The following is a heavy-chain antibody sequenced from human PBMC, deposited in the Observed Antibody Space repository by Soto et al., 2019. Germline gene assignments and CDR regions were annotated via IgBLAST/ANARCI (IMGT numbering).Heavy chain of an antibody. CDR2: ISHDGNFE. CDR3: ARGGAMSAALSFGMDV. J-gene: IGHJ6*02. Sequence: QLQLVESGGNVVQPGRSLRLSCAASGFTFTTYAMHWVRQAPGTGLEWLAIISHDGNFEYYADSVKGRFTISRDGSKNTIYLPMNSLRGDDSGVYFGARGGAMSAALSFGMDVWGQGTTVSVSS. CDR1: GFTFTTYA. V-gene: IGHV3-33*01. D-gene: IGHD3-16*01.